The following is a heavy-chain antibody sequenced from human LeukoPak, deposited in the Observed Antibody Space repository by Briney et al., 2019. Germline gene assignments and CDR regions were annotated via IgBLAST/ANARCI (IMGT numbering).Heavy chain of an antibody. CDR1: GDSIGSYY. CDR3: AGAGSSGYLDAFDI. CDR2: IYYSGST. D-gene: IGHD3-22*01. J-gene: IGHJ3*02. V-gene: IGHV4-59*12. Sequence: PSETLSLTCTVSGDSIGSYYWSWIRQPPGMGLEWIGYIYYSGSTYYNPSLKSRVTISVDTSKNQFSLKMSSVTAADTAVYYCAGAGSSGYLDAFDIWGQGTRVTVSS.